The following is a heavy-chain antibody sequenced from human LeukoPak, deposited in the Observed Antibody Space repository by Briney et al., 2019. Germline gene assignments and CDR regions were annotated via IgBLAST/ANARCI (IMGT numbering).Heavy chain of an antibody. D-gene: IGHD6-19*01. CDR1: GFTVSRVA. V-gene: IGHV3-23*01. J-gene: IGHJ4*02. CDR2: ITNNNGKT. CDR3: AKDHPSSGWPTFEY. Sequence: GGSLRLSCVASGFTVSRVAMSWVRQVPGKGLEWVASITNNNGKTYSAYSVKGRFTISRGESENTVFLQMNSLRAEDSAVYYCAKDHPSSGWPTFEYWGQGTLVTVSP.